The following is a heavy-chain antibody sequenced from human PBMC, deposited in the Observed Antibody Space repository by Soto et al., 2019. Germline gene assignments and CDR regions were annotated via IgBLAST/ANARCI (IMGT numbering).Heavy chain of an antibody. Sequence: SETLSLTYTVSGGSLSSGGYSWRCIRQPPGKGLEWIGYIYHSGSTYYNPSLRSRVTISVDRSKNQFSLKLSSVTAADTAVYYCARGPPFGRWVQGTLVTGSS. CDR3: ARGPPFGR. D-gene: IGHD3-3*01. J-gene: IGHJ4*02. CDR1: GGSLSSGGYS. CDR2: IYHSGST. V-gene: IGHV4-30-2*01.